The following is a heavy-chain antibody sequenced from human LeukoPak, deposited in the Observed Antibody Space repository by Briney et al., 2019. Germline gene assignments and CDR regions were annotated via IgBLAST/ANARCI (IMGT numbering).Heavy chain of an antibody. CDR1: GFRVSHKY. Sequence: GWSLTLSCAASGFRVSHKYMRWVRLAPGTGPEWASVIYNDGRTFYGDSVKGRFTLSRHNSKNTLYLQMNSLSSEDTAVYYCARVPLHPTISHFDLWGQGTLVTVSS. J-gene: IGHJ4*02. CDR2: IYNDGRT. V-gene: IGHV3-53*04. CDR3: ARVPLHPTISHFDL. D-gene: IGHD1-14*01.